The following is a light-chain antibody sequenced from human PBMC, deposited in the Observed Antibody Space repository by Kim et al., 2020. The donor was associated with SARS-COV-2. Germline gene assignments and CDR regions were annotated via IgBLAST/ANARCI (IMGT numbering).Light chain of an antibody. Sequence: QTITIACTGSTANIGSGYDAHWYQQLPGTAPKLLIYANTNRPSGVPDRFSGSKSGTSVSLAITGLQAEDEADYYCQSYDSSLSGWVFGGGTQLTVL. V-gene: IGLV1-40*01. CDR2: ANT. CDR3: QSYDSSLSGWV. J-gene: IGLJ3*02. CDR1: TANIGSGYD.